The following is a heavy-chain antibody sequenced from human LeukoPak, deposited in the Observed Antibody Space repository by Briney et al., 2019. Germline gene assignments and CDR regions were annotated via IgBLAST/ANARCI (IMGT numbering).Heavy chain of an antibody. CDR2: VHNSGDGT. V-gene: IGHV3-23*01. Sequence: PGGSLRLSCAASGFIFPTSVMTWVRQAPGKGLEWVASVHNSGDGTDYADSVKGRFTISRDNSRNMVYLQMGSLTADDTAVYYCAKSRSGWFVFDYWGQGTLVTVSS. CDR1: GFIFPTSV. J-gene: IGHJ4*02. D-gene: IGHD6-19*01. CDR3: AKSRSGWFVFDY.